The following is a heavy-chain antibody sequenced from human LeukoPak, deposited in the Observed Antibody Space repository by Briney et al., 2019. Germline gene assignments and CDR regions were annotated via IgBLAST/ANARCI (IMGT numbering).Heavy chain of an antibody. Sequence: PGGSLRLSCAASGFTFSSYSMNWVRQGPGKGLEWVSSISGETNNTYYSDSVKGRFTVSRDNSKNTVFLQMNDLTIEDTAIYYCAKRYSDGGFDPWGQGTLVTVSS. CDR1: GFTFSSYS. CDR2: ISGETNNT. V-gene: IGHV3-23*01. CDR3: AKRYSDGGFDP. D-gene: IGHD3-10*01. J-gene: IGHJ5*02.